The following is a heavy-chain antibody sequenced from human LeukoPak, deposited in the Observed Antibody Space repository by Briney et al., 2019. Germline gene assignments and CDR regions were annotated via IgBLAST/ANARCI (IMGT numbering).Heavy chain of an antibody. CDR2: IYSDGST. CDR3: ARNLAAAGPIDY. V-gene: IGHV3-66*01. Sequence: PGGSLRLSCAASGFTVSSNYMSWVRQAPGKGLECVSFIYSDGSTYYADAVKGRFTISRDNSKNTLYLQMNSLRADDTAVYYCARNLAAAGPIDYWGQGTLVTVSS. CDR1: GFTVSSNY. D-gene: IGHD6-13*01. J-gene: IGHJ4*02.